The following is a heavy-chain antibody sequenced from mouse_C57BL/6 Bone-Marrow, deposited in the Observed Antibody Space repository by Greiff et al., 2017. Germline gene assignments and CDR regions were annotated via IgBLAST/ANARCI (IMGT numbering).Heavy chain of an antibody. D-gene: IGHD2-2*01. CDR1: GYTFTGYW. Sequence: VQLQQSGAELMKPGASVKLSCKATGYTFTGYWIEWVKQRPGHGLEWIGEILPGSGSTNYNEKFTGKATLTADKSSSTAYMQLSSLTSEDSAVYFCAREGLAGLWLRRRTDYFDYWGQGTTLTVSS. J-gene: IGHJ2*01. CDR2: ILPGSGST. CDR3: AREGLAGLWLRRRTDYFDY. V-gene: IGHV1-9*01.